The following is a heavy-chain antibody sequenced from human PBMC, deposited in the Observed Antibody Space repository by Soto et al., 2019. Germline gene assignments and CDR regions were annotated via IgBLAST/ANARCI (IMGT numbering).Heavy chain of an antibody. CDR1: GFTFSSYA. CDR3: AKAPGYYDSSGYYFDY. J-gene: IGHJ4*02. V-gene: IGHV3-23*01. Sequence: WGSLLVSWASSGFTFSSYAMSWVRQAPGKGLEWVSAISGSGGSTYYADSVKGRFTISRDNSKNTLYLQMNSLRAEDTAVYYCAKAPGYYDSSGYYFDYWGQGTLVTVSS. CDR2: ISGSGGST. D-gene: IGHD3-22*01.